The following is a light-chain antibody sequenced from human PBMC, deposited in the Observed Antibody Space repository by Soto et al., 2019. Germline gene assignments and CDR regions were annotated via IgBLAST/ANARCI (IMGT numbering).Light chain of an antibody. CDR2: SVS. J-gene: IGKJ5*01. V-gene: IGKV3D-15*01. Sequence: EIVLTQSPATLSLSPGERATLSCRASQSVSNDYVAWVQQKPGQTPRLLIYSVSSRATGIPDRFSGSGSGTEFTLSISGLQSEDFAVYYCKQYDNWPPFTFGQGTRLEIK. CDR3: KQYDNWPPFT. CDR1: QSVSND.